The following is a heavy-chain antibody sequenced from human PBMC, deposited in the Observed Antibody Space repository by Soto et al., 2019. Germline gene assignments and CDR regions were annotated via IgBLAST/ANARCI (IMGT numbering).Heavy chain of an antibody. CDR1: GFTFSSYA. CDR2: ISGSGGNT. Sequence: EVQVLESGGGLVQPGGSLRLSCAASGFTFSSYAMSWVRQAPGKGLEWVSAISGSGGNTYYADSVKGRFTISRDNSKNTLYLQMNSLRAEDTAVYYCAKADSSSGWYQYYFDCWGQGTLVTVSS. CDR3: AKADSSSGWYQYYFDC. J-gene: IGHJ4*02. V-gene: IGHV3-23*01. D-gene: IGHD6-19*01.